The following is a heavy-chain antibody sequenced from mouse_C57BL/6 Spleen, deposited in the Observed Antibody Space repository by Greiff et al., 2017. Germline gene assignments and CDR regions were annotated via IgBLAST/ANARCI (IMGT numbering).Heavy chain of an antibody. CDR1: GFTFSSYC. Sequence: EVQLVEPGGDLVKPGGSLKLSCAASGFTFSSYCMSWVRQTPDKRLEWVATISSGGSYTYYPDSVKGRFTISRDNAKNTLYLQMSSLKSEDTAMYYCASAYYSNYRFAYWGQGTLVTVSA. D-gene: IGHD2-5*01. V-gene: IGHV5-6*01. J-gene: IGHJ3*01. CDR2: ISSGGSYT. CDR3: ASAYYSNYRFAY.